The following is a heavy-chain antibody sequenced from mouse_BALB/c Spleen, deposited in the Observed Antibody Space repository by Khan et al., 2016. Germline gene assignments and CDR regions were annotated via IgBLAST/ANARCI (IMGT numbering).Heavy chain of an antibody. CDR1: GDSLTSGY. V-gene: IGHV3-8*02. D-gene: IGHD2-3*01. CDR3: ATYDGYYFDY. Sequence: EVQLQESGPSLVKPSQTLSLTCSVTGDSLTSGYWNWIRKFPGNKLEYMGYISYSDYTYYNPSLESRISITRDTSKNQYYLQLISVTTEDTATYXCATYDGYYFDYWGQGTTLTVSS. CDR2: ISYSDYT. J-gene: IGHJ2*01.